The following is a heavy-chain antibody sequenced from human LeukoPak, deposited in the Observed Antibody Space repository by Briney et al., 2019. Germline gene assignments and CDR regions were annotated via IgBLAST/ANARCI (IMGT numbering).Heavy chain of an antibody. CDR3: ARQAPGYYDSSGYYVRELDY. J-gene: IGHJ4*02. V-gene: IGHV4-59*08. CDR2: FYYPGST. Sequence: SETLSLTCTVSGGSIYSYYWSWIRQPPGKGLEWIGYFYYPGSTNYNPSLKSRVTISVDTSKNQFSPKLSSVTAADTAVYYCARQAPGYYDSSGYYVRELDYWGQGTLVTVSS. D-gene: IGHD3-22*01. CDR1: GGSIYSYY.